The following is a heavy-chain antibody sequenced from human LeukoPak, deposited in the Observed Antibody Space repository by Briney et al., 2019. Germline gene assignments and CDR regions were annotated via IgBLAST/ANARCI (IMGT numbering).Heavy chain of an antibody. Sequence: SSVQVSSKASGYTFTSYDINLVRQATGQGLECMGWMNPNSVNTGYAQKFQGRVTMTRNTSISTAYMELSSLRSEDTGVYYCARGFVAAAIFRNTRTVGYDPWGQGTLVTVSS. CDR3: ARGFVAAAIFRNTRTVGYDP. J-gene: IGHJ5*02. V-gene: IGHV1-8*01. CDR1: GYTFTSYD. CDR2: MNPNSVNT. D-gene: IGHD6-13*01.